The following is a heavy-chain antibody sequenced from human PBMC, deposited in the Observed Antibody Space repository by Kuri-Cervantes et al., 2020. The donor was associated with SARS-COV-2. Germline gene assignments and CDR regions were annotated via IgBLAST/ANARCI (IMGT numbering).Heavy chain of an antibody. V-gene: IGHV1-18*01. J-gene: IGHJ2*01. CDR3: ARSLPLSWYFGL. CDR2: ISAYNGNT. Sequence: ASVKVSCKTSGYTFTNYGITWVRQAPGQGLEWMGWISAYNGNTNYAQKLQGRVTMTTDTSTSTAYMELRSLRSEDTAVYYCARSLPLSWYFGLWGRGTLVTVSS. CDR1: GYTFTNYG.